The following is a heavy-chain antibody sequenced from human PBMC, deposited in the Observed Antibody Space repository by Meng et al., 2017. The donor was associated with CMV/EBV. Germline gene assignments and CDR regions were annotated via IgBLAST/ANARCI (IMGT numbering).Heavy chain of an antibody. V-gene: IGHV4-61*01. J-gene: IGHJ5*02. Sequence: GGSVSSGSYYWTWTRQPPGKGLEWIGYAYYNGGTNYSPSLTSRVTILIDASKNQFSLELTSVTAADTAVYYCARGHDFWSGYYLFDPWGQGTLVTVSS. CDR1: GGSVSSGSYY. CDR3: ARGHDFWSGYYLFDP. CDR2: AYYNGGT. D-gene: IGHD3-3*01.